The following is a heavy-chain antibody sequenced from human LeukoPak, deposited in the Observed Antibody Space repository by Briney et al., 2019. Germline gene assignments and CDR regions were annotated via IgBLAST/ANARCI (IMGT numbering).Heavy chain of an antibody. CDR2: IYYSGST. D-gene: IGHD3-3*01. J-gene: IGHJ4*02. CDR1: GGSISSGGYY. CDR3: ARVPGNYDFWSGPRAYFDY. Sequence: SETLSLTCTVSGGSISSGGYYWSWIRQHPGKGLEWIVYIYYSGSTYYNPSLKSRVTISVDTSKNQFSLKPSSVTAADTAVYYCARVPGNYDFWSGPRAYFDYWGQGTLVTVSS. V-gene: IGHV4-31*03.